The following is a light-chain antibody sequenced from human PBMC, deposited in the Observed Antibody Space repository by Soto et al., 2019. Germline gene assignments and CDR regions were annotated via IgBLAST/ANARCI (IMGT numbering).Light chain of an antibody. V-gene: IGLV3-21*04. CDR1: NIGSKS. CDR2: YDS. J-gene: IGLJ2*01. Sequence: YELTQPPSVSVAPGKTARITCGGNNIGSKSVHWYQQKPGQAPVLVIYYDSDRPSGIPERSSGSNSGNTATLTISRVEAGDEADYYCQVWDSISDHVVFGGGTKLTVL. CDR3: QVWDSISDHVV.